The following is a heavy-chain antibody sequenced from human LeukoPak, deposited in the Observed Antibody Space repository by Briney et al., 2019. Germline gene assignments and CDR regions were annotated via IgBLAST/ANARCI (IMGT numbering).Heavy chain of an antibody. CDR3: ASGSGSYRTPYYYMDV. V-gene: IGHV3-53*01. CDR1: GLTVSSNY. J-gene: IGHJ6*03. D-gene: IGHD3-10*01. CDR2: IYSGGST. Sequence: GRSLRLSCVPSGLTVSSNYMSWVRQAPGKGLEWVSVIYSGGSTYYPDSVKGRFTISRDNSKNTLYLQMNSLRPEDTAVYYCASGSGSYRTPYYYMDVWGTGTTVTVSS.